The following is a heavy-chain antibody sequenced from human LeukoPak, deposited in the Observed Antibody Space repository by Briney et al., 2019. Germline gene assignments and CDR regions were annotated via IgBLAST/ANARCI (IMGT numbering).Heavy chain of an antibody. CDR3: ARLQGGSAPAFDY. D-gene: IGHD2-2*01. Sequence: PSETLSLTCTVSGVSISSSYWSWIRQPPGKGLEWIGYIFYTGGSNHNPSFKSRVSISLDTSKDQIALKLSSVTAADTAVYYCARLQGGSAPAFDYWGQGTLVTVSS. CDR2: IFYTGGS. V-gene: IGHV4-59*08. J-gene: IGHJ4*02. CDR1: GVSISSSY.